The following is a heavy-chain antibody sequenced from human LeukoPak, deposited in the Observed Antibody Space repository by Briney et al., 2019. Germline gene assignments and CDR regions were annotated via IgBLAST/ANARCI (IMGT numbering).Heavy chain of an antibody. V-gene: IGHV4-38-2*01. CDR2: IYYSGIT. D-gene: IGHD6-13*01. Sequence: GSLRLSCAASGFTFSSYAMSWIRQPPGKGLEWIGSIYYSGITYYNASLKSRVTTSLDTSKNQLSLKVNSVTAADTAVYYCASGYTSTWYLVLAYWGQGTLVTVSS. CDR3: ASGYTSTWYLVLAY. CDR1: GFTFSSYA. J-gene: IGHJ1*01.